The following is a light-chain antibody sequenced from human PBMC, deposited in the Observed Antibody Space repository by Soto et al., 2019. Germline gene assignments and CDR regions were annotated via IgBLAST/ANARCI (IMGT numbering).Light chain of an antibody. CDR3: QQANSFPIT. J-gene: IGKJ5*01. CDR2: LAS. Sequence: DIQMTQSPSSVSASVGDRVTITCRASQPISSWLAWYQQKPGKAPKLLIYLASNLQTGVPSRFSGSGSGTDFTLTISSLQPEDFATYYCQQANSFPITFGQGTRLDIK. V-gene: IGKV1-12*01. CDR1: QPISSW.